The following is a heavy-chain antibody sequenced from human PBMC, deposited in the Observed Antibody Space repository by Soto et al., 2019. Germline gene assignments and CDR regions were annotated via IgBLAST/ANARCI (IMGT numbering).Heavy chain of an antibody. CDR3: ARVGSSSFLDY. D-gene: IGHD6-6*01. CDR1: GYSFTSYD. V-gene: IGHV1-8*01. Sequence: ASVKVSCKASGYSFTSYDINWVRQATGQGLEWMGWMNPNTDNTGYAQKFQGRVTMTRNTSISTAYMELSSLRSEDTAVYYCARVGSSSFLDYWGQGTLVTVSS. J-gene: IGHJ4*02. CDR2: MNPNTDNT.